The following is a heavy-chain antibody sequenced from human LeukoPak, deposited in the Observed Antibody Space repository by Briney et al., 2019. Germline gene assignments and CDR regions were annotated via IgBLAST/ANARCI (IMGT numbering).Heavy chain of an antibody. CDR2: IYYSGST. CDR1: GGSISSYY. J-gene: IGHJ3*02. V-gene: IGHV4-59*01. D-gene: IGHD3-22*01. Sequence: PSETLSLTCTVSGGSISSYYWSWIRQPPGKGLEWIGYIYYSGSTNYNPSLKSRVTISVDTSKNQFSLKLSSVTAADTAVYYCARKDYYDSSGYPAEGAFDIWGQGTMVTVSS. CDR3: ARKDYYDSSGYPAEGAFDI.